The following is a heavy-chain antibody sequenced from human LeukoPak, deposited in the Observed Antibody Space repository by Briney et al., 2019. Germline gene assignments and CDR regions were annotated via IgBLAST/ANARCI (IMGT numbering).Heavy chain of an antibody. J-gene: IGHJ4*02. D-gene: IGHD3-22*01. CDR3: AKGPGDHYDSSGYYFYYFDY. V-gene: IGHV3-30*18. CDR2: TSYDGSNK. CDR1: GFTFSSYG. Sequence: GGSLRLSCAASGFTFSSYGMHWVRQAPGKGLEWVAVTSYDGSNKYYADSVKGRFTISRDNAKNSLYLQMNSLRAEDTALYYCAKGPGDHYDSSGYYFYYFDYWGQGTLVTVSS.